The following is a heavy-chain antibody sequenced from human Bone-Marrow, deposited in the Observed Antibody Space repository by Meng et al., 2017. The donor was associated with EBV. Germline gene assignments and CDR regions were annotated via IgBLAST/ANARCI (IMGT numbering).Heavy chain of an antibody. Sequence: QVQLVKSGAEVKKPXXXXKXSCKASGYTFTSYGISWVRQAPGQGLEWMGWISAYNGNTNYAQKLQGRVTMTTDTSTSTAYMELRSLRSDDTAVYYCARGSSSWEPLDYWGQGTLGTVSS. CDR3: ARGSSSWEPLDY. J-gene: IGHJ4*02. V-gene: IGHV1-18*01. D-gene: IGHD6-13*01. CDR2: ISAYNGNT. CDR1: GYTFTSYG.